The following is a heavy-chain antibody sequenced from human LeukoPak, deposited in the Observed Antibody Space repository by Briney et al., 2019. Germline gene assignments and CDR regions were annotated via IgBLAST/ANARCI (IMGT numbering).Heavy chain of an antibody. J-gene: IGHJ1*01. CDR3: TSQHYDSSGPKYSQH. CDR2: IKSKTDGGTT. V-gene: IGHV3-15*01. Sequence: PGGSLRLSCAASGFTFSNAWMSWVRQAPGKGLEWVGRIKSKTDGGTTDYAAPVKGRFTISRDDSKNTLYLQMNSLKTEDTAVYYCTSQHYDSSGPKYSQHWGQGTLVTVSS. D-gene: IGHD3-22*01. CDR1: GFTFSNAW.